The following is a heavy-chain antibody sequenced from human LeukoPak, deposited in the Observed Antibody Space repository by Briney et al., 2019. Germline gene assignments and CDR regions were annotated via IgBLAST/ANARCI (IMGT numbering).Heavy chain of an antibody. V-gene: IGHV5-51*01. Sequence: GESLKISFKGSGYSFTSYWIGWVRQMPGKGLALMVIIYPGDSDTRYSPSFQGQVTISADKSISTAYLQWSSLKASDTAMYYCARRVTFGGVIVYFDYWGQGTLVTVSS. CDR3: ARRVTFGGVIVYFDY. CDR2: IYPGDSDT. D-gene: IGHD3-16*02. J-gene: IGHJ4*02. CDR1: GYSFTSYW.